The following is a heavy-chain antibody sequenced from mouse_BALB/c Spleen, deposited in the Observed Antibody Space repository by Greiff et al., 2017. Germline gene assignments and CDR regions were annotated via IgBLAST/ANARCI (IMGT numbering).Heavy chain of an antibody. CDR1: GYTFTEYI. CDR3: TRKDGYLFAY. V-gene: IGHV1S81*02. J-gene: IGHJ3*01. CDR2: INPSNGGT. D-gene: IGHD1-2*01. Sequence: QVQLQQSGAGLVKPGASVKLSCKASGYTFTEYIIHWVKQRPGQGLEWIGEINPSNGGTNFNEKFKSKATLTVDKSSSTAYMQLSSLTSEDSAVYYCTRKDGYLFAYWGQGTLVTVSA.